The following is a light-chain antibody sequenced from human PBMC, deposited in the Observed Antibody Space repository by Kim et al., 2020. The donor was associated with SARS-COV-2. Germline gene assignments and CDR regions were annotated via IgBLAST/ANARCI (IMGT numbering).Light chain of an antibody. J-gene: IGKJ1*01. CDR1: QSINTW. CDR2: KAS. V-gene: IGKV1-5*03. CDR3: QQYDNSWT. Sequence: DIQMTQSPSTLSASVGDRITITCRASQSINTWLAWYQQRPGKAPKLLIYKASTLDRGVPSRFRGSGSGTDFTLTISSLRPDDFATYFCQQYDNSWTFGQGTKVDIK.